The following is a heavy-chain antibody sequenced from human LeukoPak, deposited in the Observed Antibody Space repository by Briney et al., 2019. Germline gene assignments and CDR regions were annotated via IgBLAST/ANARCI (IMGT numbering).Heavy chain of an antibody. J-gene: IGHJ4*02. Sequence: GGSLRLSCAASGFTFSSYAMSWVRQAPGKGLEWVSAIGGSGGSTYYADSVKGRFTISRDNSKNTLYLQMNSLRAEDTAVYYCARGITMVRGVSPIDYWGQGTLVTVSS. D-gene: IGHD3-10*01. CDR1: GFTFSSYA. V-gene: IGHV3-23*01. CDR3: ARGITMVRGVSPIDY. CDR2: IGGSGGST.